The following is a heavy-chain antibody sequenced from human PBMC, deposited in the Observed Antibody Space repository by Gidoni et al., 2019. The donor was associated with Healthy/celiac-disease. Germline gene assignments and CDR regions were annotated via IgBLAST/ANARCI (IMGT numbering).Heavy chain of an antibody. Sequence: EVQQVESGGGLVQPGRSLRLSCTASGFTFGEYAMSWFRQAPGKGLEWVGFIRSKAYGGTTEYAASVKGRFTISRDDSKSIAYLQMNSLKTEDTAVYYCTRGSYGWFDPWGQGTLVTVSS. D-gene: IGHD1-26*01. J-gene: IGHJ5*02. CDR2: IRSKAYGGTT. CDR3: TRGSYGWFDP. V-gene: IGHV3-49*03. CDR1: GFTFGEYA.